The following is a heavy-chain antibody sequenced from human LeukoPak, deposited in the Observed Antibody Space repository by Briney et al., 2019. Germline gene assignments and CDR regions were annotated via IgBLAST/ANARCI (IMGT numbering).Heavy chain of an antibody. CDR1: GGSISSHY. CDR3: ARERAAYYYMDV. J-gene: IGHJ6*03. V-gene: IGHV4-59*11. Sequence: SETLSLTCTVSGGSISSHYWNWIRQPPGKGLEWIGYIHYSGSTNYNPSLKSRVTISVDTSKNQFSLKLSSVTAADTAVYYCARERAAYYYMDVWGKGTTVTVSS. D-gene: IGHD6-25*01. CDR2: IHYSGST.